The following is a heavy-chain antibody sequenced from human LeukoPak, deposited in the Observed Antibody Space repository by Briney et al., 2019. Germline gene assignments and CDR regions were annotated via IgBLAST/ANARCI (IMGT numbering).Heavy chain of an antibody. Sequence: SETLSLTCTVSGGSISSGGYYWSWIRQHPGKGLEWIGYIYYSGSTYYNPSLKSRVTISVDTSKNQFSLKLSSVTAADTAVYYCASDRNYYGSGPGGWGQETLVTVSS. J-gene: IGHJ4*02. CDR2: IYYSGST. V-gene: IGHV4-31*03. CDR1: GGSISSGGYY. CDR3: ASDRNYYGSGPGG. D-gene: IGHD3-10*01.